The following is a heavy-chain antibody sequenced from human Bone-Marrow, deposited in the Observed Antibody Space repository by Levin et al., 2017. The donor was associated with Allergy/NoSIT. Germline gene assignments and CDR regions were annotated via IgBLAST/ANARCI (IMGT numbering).Heavy chain of an antibody. CDR1: GGSLSSYY. J-gene: IGHJ2*01. V-gene: IGHV4-59*01. Sequence: SETLSLTCTVSGGSLSSYYWSWIRQPPGKGLEWNGYSHYSGSTNYNPPLKSRVTISLDTSKNQFSLKLTSVTSADTAVYYCAREYGGSWYFDLWGRGTLVSVSS. CDR2: SHYSGST. CDR3: AREYGGSWYFDL. D-gene: IGHD4-23*01.